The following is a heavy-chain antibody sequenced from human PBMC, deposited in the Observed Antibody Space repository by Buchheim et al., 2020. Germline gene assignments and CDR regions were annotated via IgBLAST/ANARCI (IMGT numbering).Heavy chain of an antibody. J-gene: IGHJ3*02. CDR2: IAKGGTDK. Sequence: EVQLVESGGGLVQPGGSLRLSCAASGFTFSSYWMSWVRQAPGKGLEWVANIAKGGTDKYYVDSVKGRFTMSRDNAKNSLYLQMNSLRAEDTAVYYCARKGCSTSSCHDAFDIWGQGT. CDR3: ARKGCSTSSCHDAFDI. CDR1: GFTFSSYW. D-gene: IGHD2-2*01. V-gene: IGHV3-7*01.